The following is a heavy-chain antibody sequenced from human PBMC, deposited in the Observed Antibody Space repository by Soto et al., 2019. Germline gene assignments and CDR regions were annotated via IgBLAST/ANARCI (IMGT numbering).Heavy chain of an antibody. D-gene: IGHD4-17*01. J-gene: IGHJ4*02. CDR3: AKDAMTTVTTKGSFDY. Sequence: GGSLRLSCAASGFTFSSYAMSWVRQAPGKGLEWVSAISGSGGSTYYADSVKGRFTISRDNSKNTLYLQMNSLRAEDTAVYYCAKDAMTTVTTKGSFDYWGQGTLVTVSS. V-gene: IGHV3-23*01. CDR1: GFTFSSYA. CDR2: ISGSGGST.